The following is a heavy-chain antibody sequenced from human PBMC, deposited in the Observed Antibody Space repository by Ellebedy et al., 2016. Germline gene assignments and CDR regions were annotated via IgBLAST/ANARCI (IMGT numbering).Heavy chain of an antibody. D-gene: IGHD3-10*01. Sequence: GESLKISCVISGFSVSSNYLSWVRQAPGKGLEWVSVIYAGGTIYYADSVKGRFTISRDNAKNTLYLQMNRLRAEDTAMYYCARYGLSGTFDLWGQGTPVTVSS. V-gene: IGHV3-66*01. CDR2: IYAGGTI. CDR3: ARYGLSGTFDL. J-gene: IGHJ4*01. CDR1: GFSVSSNY.